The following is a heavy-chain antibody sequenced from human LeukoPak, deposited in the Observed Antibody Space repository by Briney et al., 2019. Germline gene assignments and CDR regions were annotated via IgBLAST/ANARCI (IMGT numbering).Heavy chain of an antibody. CDR3: ARDPGGTFDY. CDR2: VGGGGVT. J-gene: IGHJ4*02. CDR1: GFTSSSYA. Sequence: GGSLRLSCAASGFTSSSYAMSWVRQAPGEGLEWVSTVGGGGVTNYADSVKGRFTISRDNSMNTLSLQMNVLRAEDTAVYYCARDPGGTFDYWGQGALVTVSS. V-gene: IGHV3-23*01. D-gene: IGHD2-8*02.